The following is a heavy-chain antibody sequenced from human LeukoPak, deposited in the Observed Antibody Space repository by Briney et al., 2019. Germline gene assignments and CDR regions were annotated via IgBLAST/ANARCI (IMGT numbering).Heavy chain of an antibody. Sequence: GESLKISCKGSGYSFTSYWIGWVRQIPGKGLEWLGIIYPGDSDTRYSPSFQGQVTIPADKSISTAYLQWSSLKASDTAMYYCARLGYYYDSSGYPNLWGQGTLVTVSS. CDR1: GYSFTSYW. CDR2: IYPGDSDT. D-gene: IGHD3-22*01. J-gene: IGHJ5*02. V-gene: IGHV5-51*01. CDR3: ARLGYYYDSSGYPNL.